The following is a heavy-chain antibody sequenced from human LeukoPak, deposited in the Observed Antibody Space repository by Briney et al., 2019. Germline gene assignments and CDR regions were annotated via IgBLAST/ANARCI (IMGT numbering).Heavy chain of an antibody. CDR2: ICYSGST. V-gene: IGHV4-39*01. CDR3: ARMVSGSYFDY. Sequence: SETLSLTCTVSGGSISSSSYYWGWIRQPPGKGLEWIGSICYSGSTYYNPSLKSRVTISVDTSKNQFSLKLSSVTAADTAVYYCARMVSGSYFDYWGQGTLVTVSS. D-gene: IGHD1-26*01. J-gene: IGHJ4*02. CDR1: GGSISSSSYY.